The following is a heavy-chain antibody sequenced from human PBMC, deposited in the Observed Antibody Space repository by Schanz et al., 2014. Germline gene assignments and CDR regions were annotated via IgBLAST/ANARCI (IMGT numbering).Heavy chain of an antibody. Sequence: ESGGGLVQPGGSLRLSCTASGFTFSSYALHWVRQAPGKGLEWVSAILGLASTTYYADSVKGRFTISRDNSKNTLYLQMNSLRAEDTAVYYCARIGGSVFDYWAQGTLVTVSS. CDR2: ILGLASTT. V-gene: IGHV3-23*01. CDR1: GFTFSSYA. D-gene: IGHD3-10*01. J-gene: IGHJ4*02. CDR3: ARIGGSVFDY.